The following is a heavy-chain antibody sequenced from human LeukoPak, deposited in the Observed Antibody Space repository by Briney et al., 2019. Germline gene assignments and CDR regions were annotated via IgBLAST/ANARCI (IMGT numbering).Heavy chain of an antibody. J-gene: IGHJ4*02. V-gene: IGHV4-61*01. CDR2: IYYSGST. CDR3: ARVLRTMTTVTTVFDY. CDR1: GGSVSSGNYY. Sequence: SETLSLTCTVSGGSVSSGNYYWSWIRQPPGKGLDWLGYIYYSGSTNYNPSLKGRVTISVDTSKNQFSLKLSSVTAADTAVYYCARVLRTMTTVTTVFDYWGQGTLVTVSS. D-gene: IGHD4-17*01.